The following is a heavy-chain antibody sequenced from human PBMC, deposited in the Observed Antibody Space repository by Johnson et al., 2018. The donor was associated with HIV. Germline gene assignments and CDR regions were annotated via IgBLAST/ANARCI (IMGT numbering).Heavy chain of an antibody. J-gene: IGHJ3*02. V-gene: IGHV3-66*02. CDR1: GFRFSTFW. CDR3: ARGRSSSTTGSFDI. CDR2: IYSGGST. D-gene: IGHD6-13*01. Sequence: VQLVESGGGVVQPGGSLRLSCTASGFRFSTFWMHWVRQVPGKGLMWVSVIYSGGSTYYTESVKGRFTISRDNSENTLYLQMNSLRTEDTAVYYCARGRSSSTTGSFDIWGQGTMVTVSS.